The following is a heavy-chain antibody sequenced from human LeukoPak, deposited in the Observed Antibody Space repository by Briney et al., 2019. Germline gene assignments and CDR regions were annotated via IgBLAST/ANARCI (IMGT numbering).Heavy chain of an antibody. V-gene: IGHV1-58*01. CDR3: GADSMPRGVFSYAFDI. CDR1: GFTFTSSA. CDR2: IVVGSGDT. J-gene: IGHJ3*02. Sequence: SVKVSCKASGFTFTSSAVQWVRQARGQRLEWIGRIVVGSGDTNSAQKFQERVTITRDMSTRTAYMELSSLGSEDTAVYYCGADSMPRGVFSYAFDIWGQGTMVTVSS. D-gene: IGHD3-10*01.